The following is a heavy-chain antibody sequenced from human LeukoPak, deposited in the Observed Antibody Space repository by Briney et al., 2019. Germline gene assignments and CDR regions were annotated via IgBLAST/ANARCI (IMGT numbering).Heavy chain of an antibody. V-gene: IGHV3-66*01. J-gene: IGHJ6*02. Sequence: PGGSLRLSCAASGFTVSSNYMSWVRQAPGQGLEWVSVIYSGGSTYYADSVKGRFTISRDNSKNTLYLQMNSLRAEDTAVYYCARGSTQDPGSASAYYYGMDVWGQGTTVTVSS. CDR3: ARGSTQDPGSASAYYYGMDV. CDR2: IYSGGST. D-gene: IGHD3-10*01. CDR1: GFTVSSNY.